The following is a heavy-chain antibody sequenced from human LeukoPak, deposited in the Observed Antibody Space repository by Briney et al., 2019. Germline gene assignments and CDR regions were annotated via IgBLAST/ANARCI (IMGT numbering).Heavy chain of an antibody. CDR2: ISSSGSTI. CDR1: GFTFGSYG. V-gene: IGHV3-48*04. D-gene: IGHD3-10*01. CDR3: ARDPPAFGELFMDY. J-gene: IGHJ4*02. Sequence: PGGSLRLSCAASGFTFGSYGMRWFRQAPGKGLEWVSFISSSGSTIYYADSEKGRFTISRDNAKNSLYLQKNSLRAEDTAVYYCARDPPAFGELFMDYWGQGTLVTVSS.